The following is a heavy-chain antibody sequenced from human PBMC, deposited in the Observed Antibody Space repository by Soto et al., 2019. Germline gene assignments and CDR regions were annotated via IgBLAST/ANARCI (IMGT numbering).Heavy chain of an antibody. CDR2: MNPNSGNT. CDR3: ARDCAYYDFWSGYSRDNWFDP. D-gene: IGHD3-3*01. V-gene: IGHV1-8*01. Sequence: QVQLVQSGAEVKKPGASVKVSCKASGYTFTSYDNNWVRQATGQGLEWMGWMNPNSGNTGYAQKFQGRVTMTRNTSIGTAYMELSSLRSEDTAVYYCARDCAYYDFWSGYSRDNWFDPWGQGTLVTVSS. CDR1: GYTFTSYD. J-gene: IGHJ5*02.